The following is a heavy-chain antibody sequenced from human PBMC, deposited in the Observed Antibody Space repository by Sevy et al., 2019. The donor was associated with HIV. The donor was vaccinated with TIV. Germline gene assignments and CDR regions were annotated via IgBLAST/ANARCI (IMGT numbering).Heavy chain of an antibody. Sequence: ASVKVSCKASGYTFTGYHMHCLRQAPGQGLEWMGWINPDSGDTKYAQKFQGRVTMTRDTSISTAYMELRRLRSDDTAVYYCARSFCITTTCFYYFDHWGQGTLVTVSS. V-gene: IGHV1-2*02. CDR1: GYTFTGYH. D-gene: IGHD2-2*01. J-gene: IGHJ4*02. CDR2: INPDSGDT. CDR3: ARSFCITTTCFYYFDH.